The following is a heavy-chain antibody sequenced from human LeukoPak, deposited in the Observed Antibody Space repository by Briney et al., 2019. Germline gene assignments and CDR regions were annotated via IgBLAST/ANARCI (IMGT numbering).Heavy chain of an antibody. CDR2: ISSSSSYI. Sequence: GGSLRLSCAASGFTFSSYSMNWVRQVPGKGLEWVSSISSSSSYIYYADSVKGRFTISRDNAKNSLYLQMNSLRAEDTAVYYCARTDKTVVVPAAMYDYWGQGTLVTVSS. V-gene: IGHV3-21*01. J-gene: IGHJ4*02. CDR3: ARTDKTVVVPAAMYDY. CDR1: GFTFSSYS. D-gene: IGHD2-2*01.